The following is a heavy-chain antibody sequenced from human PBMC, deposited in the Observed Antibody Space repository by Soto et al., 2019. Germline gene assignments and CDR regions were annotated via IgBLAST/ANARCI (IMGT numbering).Heavy chain of an antibody. CDR2: INSDGSTT. Sequence: EVQLVESGGGLVQPGGSLRLSCAASGFTFSNYWMHWVRQAPGKGLVWVSRINSDGSTTNYADSVEGRVTIARDNAKSTLYLQVNSLRADDTAVYFCVGGAYRAYWHDPWGQGTLVTVSS. CDR1: GFTFSNYW. CDR3: VGGAYRAYWHDP. J-gene: IGHJ5*02. V-gene: IGHV3-74*01. D-gene: IGHD5-12*01.